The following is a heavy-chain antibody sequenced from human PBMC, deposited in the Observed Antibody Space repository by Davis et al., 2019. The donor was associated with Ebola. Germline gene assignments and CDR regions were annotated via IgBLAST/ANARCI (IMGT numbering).Heavy chain of an antibody. D-gene: IGHD3-3*01. CDR3: ARDLLTYYDFWSGYPLGWFDP. V-gene: IGHV7-4-1*02. Sequence: AASVKVSCKASGYTFTSYAMNWVRQAPGQGLEWMGWINTNTGNPTYAQGFTGRFVFSLDTSVSTAYLQISSLKAEDTAVYYCARDLLTYYDFWSGYPLGWFDPWGQGTLVTVSS. CDR2: INTNTGNP. J-gene: IGHJ5*02. CDR1: GYTFTSYA.